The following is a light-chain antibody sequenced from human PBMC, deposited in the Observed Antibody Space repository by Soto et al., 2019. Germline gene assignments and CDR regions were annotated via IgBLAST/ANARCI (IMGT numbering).Light chain of an antibody. CDR1: QAISRS. CDR2: GAS. CDR3: QQLNSYPLT. J-gene: IGKJ4*01. Sequence: DIQLTQSPSFLSASVGDKVTITCRASQAISRSLAWYQQNPGKAPKLLIYGASTLQSGVPSRFRGSGSGTEFTLTIGSLQPEDFATYYCQQLNSYPLTFGGGAKVEMK. V-gene: IGKV1-9*01.